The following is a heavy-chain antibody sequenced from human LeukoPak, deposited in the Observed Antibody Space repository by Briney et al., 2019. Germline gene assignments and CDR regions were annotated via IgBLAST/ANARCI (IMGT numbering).Heavy chain of an antibody. CDR2: IYPGDSDT. J-gene: IGHJ4*02. D-gene: IGHD3-22*01. CDR1: GYSFTSYW. V-gene: IGHV5-51*01. CDR3: ARGEWYYDSSGYYYGDY. Sequence: GESLKISCKGSGYSFTSYWIGWVRQMPGKGLEWMGLIYPGDSDTRYSPSFQGQVTISVDKSISTAYLQWSSLKASDTAMYYCARGEWYYDSSGYYYGDYWGQGTLVTVSS.